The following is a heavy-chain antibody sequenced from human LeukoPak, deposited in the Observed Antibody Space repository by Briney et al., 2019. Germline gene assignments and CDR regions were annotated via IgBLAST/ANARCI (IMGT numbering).Heavy chain of an antibody. V-gene: IGHV3-74*01. Sequence: GGSPRLSCAASGFTFSRYWMHWVRQGPGKGLVWVSRINGDGSSTSYADSVKGRFTISRDNAKNTLYLQMNSLRAEDTAVYYCAREYSTGFDPWGQGTLVTVSS. J-gene: IGHJ5*02. CDR1: GFTFSRYW. CDR3: AREYSTGFDP. D-gene: IGHD2-15*01. CDR2: INGDGSST.